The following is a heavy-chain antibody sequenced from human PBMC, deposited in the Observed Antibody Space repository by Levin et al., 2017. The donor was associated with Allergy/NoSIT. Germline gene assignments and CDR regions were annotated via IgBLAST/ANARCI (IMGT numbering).Heavy chain of an antibody. V-gene: IGHV4-34*01. J-gene: IGHJ4*02. CDR1: GGSLSEYY. CDR3: ARGILVLVYATFDY. Sequence: SETLSLTCGVYGGSLSEYYWTWIRQTPEKGLEWIGEIIHSARTNYNPSLESRVTISVDTSKNQFSLNLKSLTAADTGVYYCARGILVLVYATFDYWGQGTLVTVSS. D-gene: IGHD2-8*01. CDR2: IIHSART.